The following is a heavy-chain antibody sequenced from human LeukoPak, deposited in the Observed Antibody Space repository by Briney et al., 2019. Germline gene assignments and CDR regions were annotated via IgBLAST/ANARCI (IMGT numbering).Heavy chain of an antibody. D-gene: IGHD3-22*01. J-gene: IGHJ3*02. V-gene: IGHV3-66*01. CDR2: IYSGGST. CDR3: ARDSSGQNDAFDI. Sequence: PGGSLRLSCAASGFTVSSNYMSWVRQAPGKGLGWVSVIYSGGSTYYADSVKGRFTISRDNSKNTLYLQMNSLRAEDTAVYYCARDSSGQNDAFDIWGQGTMVTVSS. CDR1: GFTVSSNY.